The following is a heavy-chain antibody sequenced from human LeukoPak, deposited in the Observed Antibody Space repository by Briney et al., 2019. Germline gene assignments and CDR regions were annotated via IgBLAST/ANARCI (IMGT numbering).Heavy chain of an antibody. J-gene: IGHJ2*01. CDR1: GGSISSSNW. CDR2: IYHSGST. D-gene: IGHD3-22*01. Sequence: PSGTLSLTCAVSGGSISSSNWWSWVRQPPGKGLEWIGEIYHSGSTNYNPSLKSRVTISVDKSKNQFSLKLSSVAAADTAVYYCARVRGYSSNWYFDLWGRGTLVTVSS. CDR3: ARVRGYSSNWYFDL. V-gene: IGHV4-4*02.